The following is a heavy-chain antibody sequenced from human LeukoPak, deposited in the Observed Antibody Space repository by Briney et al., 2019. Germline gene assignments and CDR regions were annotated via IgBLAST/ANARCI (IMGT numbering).Heavy chain of an antibody. CDR1: GFTFSSYS. V-gene: IGHV3-21*01. CDR3: TRDPPGGDH. CDR2: ISTGSDYI. Sequence: PGGSLRLSCAASGFTFSSYSMDWVRQAPGKGLEGVSSISTGSDYIYYADSVKGRFIVSRDNAKNLVYLQMNSLRAEDTAMYYCTRDPPGGDHWGQGTLVTVSS. J-gene: IGHJ4*02. D-gene: IGHD1-26*01.